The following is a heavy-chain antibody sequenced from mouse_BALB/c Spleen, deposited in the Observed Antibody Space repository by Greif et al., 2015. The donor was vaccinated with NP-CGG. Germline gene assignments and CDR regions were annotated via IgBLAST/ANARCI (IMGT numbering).Heavy chain of an antibody. V-gene: IGHV2-5-1*01. D-gene: IGHD2-4*01. CDR3: AKEYDYDGAMDY. CDR1: GFSLTSYG. Sequence: QVQLQQSGPSLVQPSQSLSITCTVSGFSLTSYGVHWVRQSPGKGLEWLGVIWRGGSTDYNAASMSRLSITKDNSKSQVFFKMNSLQADDTAIYYCAKEYDYDGAMDYWGQGTSVTVSS. CDR2: IWRGGST. J-gene: IGHJ4*01.